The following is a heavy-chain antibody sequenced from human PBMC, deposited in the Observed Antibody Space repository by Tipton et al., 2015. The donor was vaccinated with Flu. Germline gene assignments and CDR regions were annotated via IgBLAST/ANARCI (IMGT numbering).Heavy chain of an antibody. CDR1: GFTFSSYA. D-gene: IGHD2-15*01. CDR2: ISGSGGST. Sequence: SLRLSCAASGFTFSSYAMSWVRQAPGKGLEWVSAISGSGGSTFYADSVKGRFTISRDKSKNTLYLQMNSLRAEDTAVYYCARGVAARKYAFDIWGQGTVVTVSS. J-gene: IGHJ3*02. V-gene: IGHV3-23*01. CDR3: ARGVAARKYAFDI.